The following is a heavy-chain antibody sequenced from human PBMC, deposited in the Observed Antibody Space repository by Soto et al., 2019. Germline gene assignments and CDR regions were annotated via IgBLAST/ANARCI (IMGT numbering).Heavy chain of an antibody. J-gene: IGHJ4*02. CDR1: GYTLTGYY. Sequence: ASVKVSCKASGYTLTGYYMHWVRQAPGQGLEWMGWINPNSGGTNYAQKFQGWVTMTRDTSISTAYMELSRLRSDDTAVYYCARASYDFWSGYYQVGEKSFDYWGQGTLVTVSS. CDR3: ARASYDFWSGYYQVGEKSFDY. CDR2: INPNSGGT. D-gene: IGHD3-3*01. V-gene: IGHV1-2*04.